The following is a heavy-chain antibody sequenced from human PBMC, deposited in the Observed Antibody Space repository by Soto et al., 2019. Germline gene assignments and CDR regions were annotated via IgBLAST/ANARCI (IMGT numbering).Heavy chain of an antibody. CDR3: ARGPPSGSFSLTPRY. Sequence: APGVKKPGASVKVSCKTSGYSFHNYGIIWVRQAPGQGLEWMGWISGQIAKTNYAQKFQGKVTMTTDTSTSTAYMELSTLTSDDTAMYYCARGPPSGSFSLTPRYWGQGTLVTVSS. CDR2: ISGQIAKT. CDR1: GYSFHNYG. J-gene: IGHJ4*02. V-gene: IGHV1-18*04. D-gene: IGHD1-26*01.